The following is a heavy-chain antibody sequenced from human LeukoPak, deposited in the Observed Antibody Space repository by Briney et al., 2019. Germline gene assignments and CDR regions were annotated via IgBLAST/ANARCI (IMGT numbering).Heavy chain of an antibody. J-gene: IGHJ5*02. CDR1: GGSISSYY. D-gene: IGHD2-2*01. Sequence: SETLSLTCTVSGGSISSYYWSWIRQPPGKGLEWIGSIYHSGSTYYNPSLKSRVTISVDTSKNQFSLKLSSVTAADTAVYYCARASNIVVVPAALGWFDPWGQGTLVTVSS. V-gene: IGHV4-38-2*02. CDR2: IYHSGST. CDR3: ARASNIVVVPAALGWFDP.